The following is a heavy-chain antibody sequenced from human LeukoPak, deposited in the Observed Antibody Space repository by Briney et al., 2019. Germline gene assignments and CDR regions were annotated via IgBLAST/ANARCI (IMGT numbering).Heavy chain of an antibody. V-gene: IGHV1-18*01. Sequence: GASVKVSCTASGYTFSSYAITWVRQAPGQGLEWMGWISPYNGNTDSAQKFQDRVTMTTDTSTSAAYMELRSLRSDDTAVYYCARDPPLRFLEWLSTDYYGMDVWGQGTTVTVSS. CDR1: GYTFSSYA. D-gene: IGHD3-3*01. CDR2: ISPYNGNT. J-gene: IGHJ6*02. CDR3: ARDPPLRFLEWLSTDYYGMDV.